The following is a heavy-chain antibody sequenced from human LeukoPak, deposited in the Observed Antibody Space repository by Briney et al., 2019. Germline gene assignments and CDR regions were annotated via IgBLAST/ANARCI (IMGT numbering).Heavy chain of an antibody. CDR2: IYYSGST. D-gene: IGHD3-10*01. CDR3: ARDGLLWFGEQGHAFDI. CDR1: GGSISSSSYY. J-gene: IGHJ3*02. V-gene: IGHV4-39*02. Sequence: ASETLSLTCTVSGGSISSSSYYWGWIRQPPGKGLEWIGSIYYSGSTYYNPSLKSRVTISVDTSKNQFSLKLSSVTAADTAVYYCARDGLLWFGEQGHAFDIWGQGTMVTVS.